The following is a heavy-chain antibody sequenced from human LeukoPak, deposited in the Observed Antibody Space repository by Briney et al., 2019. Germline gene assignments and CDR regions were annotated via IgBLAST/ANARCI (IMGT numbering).Heavy chain of an antibody. CDR2: ISSSSSTV. CDR1: GFTFSGYS. J-gene: IGHJ4*02. CDR3: ARETAYSFDY. Sequence: GGSLRLSCVLSGFTFSGYSMIWVRQAPGKGLEWISYISSSSSTVYYADSVKGRFTISRDNAKNSLYLQMNSLREEDTAVYYCARETAYSFDYWGQGTLVTVSS. V-gene: IGHV3-48*02. D-gene: IGHD1-26*01.